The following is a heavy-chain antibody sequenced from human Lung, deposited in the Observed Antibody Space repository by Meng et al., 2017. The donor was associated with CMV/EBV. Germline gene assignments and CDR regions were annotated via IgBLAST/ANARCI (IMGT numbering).Heavy chain of an antibody. Sequence: GGSLRLSCAASGFTFSSYAMHWVRQAPGKGLEWVAVISYDGSNKYYADSVKGRFTISRDNSKNTLYLQMDSLRAEDTAVYYCARDGGYCSSTSCYEGGWFDPWGQGXLVTVSS. CDR1: GFTFSSYA. CDR3: ARDGGYCSSTSCYEGGWFDP. CDR2: ISYDGSNK. V-gene: IGHV3-30-3*01. J-gene: IGHJ5*02. D-gene: IGHD2-2*01.